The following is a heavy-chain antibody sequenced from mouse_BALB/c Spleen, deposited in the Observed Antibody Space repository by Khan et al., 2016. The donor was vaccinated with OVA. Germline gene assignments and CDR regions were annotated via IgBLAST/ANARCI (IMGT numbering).Heavy chain of an antibody. Sequence: EVKLEESGGGLVQPGGSMKLSCVASGFTFSNFWMNWVRQSLEKGLEWVAEIRLKSNNYATHYAESVKGRFTISRDDSKSSVYLQMNNLRAEDTGIYYCSRPGGYYAWFAYWGQGTLVTVSA. J-gene: IGHJ3*01. V-gene: IGHV6-6*02. CDR3: SRPGGYYAWFAY. CDR1: GFTFSNFW. D-gene: IGHD2-3*01. CDR2: IRLKSNNYAT.